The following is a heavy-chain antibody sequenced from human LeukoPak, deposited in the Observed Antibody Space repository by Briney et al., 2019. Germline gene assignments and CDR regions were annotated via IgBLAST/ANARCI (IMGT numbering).Heavy chain of an antibody. CDR1: GFGFSNYW. Sequence: GGSLRLSCAASGFGFSNYWMTWVRQAPGKGLEWVADIKQDGWGRYYVDSVKGRFTISRDNGKNSLYLQMNSLRAEDMAVYYCARVLRSYWHFDLWGRGTLVTVSS. CDR2: IKQDGWGR. V-gene: IGHV3-7*01. D-gene: IGHD3-16*01. J-gene: IGHJ2*01. CDR3: ARVLRSYWHFDL.